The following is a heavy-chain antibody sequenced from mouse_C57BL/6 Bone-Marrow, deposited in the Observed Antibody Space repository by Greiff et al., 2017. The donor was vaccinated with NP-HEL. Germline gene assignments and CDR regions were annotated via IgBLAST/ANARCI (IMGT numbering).Heavy chain of an antibody. D-gene: IGHD1-1*01. CDR3: ARADYYYGSSYWYFDV. CDR1: GYTFTSYG. V-gene: IGHV1-81*01. Sequence: VQRVESGAELARPGASVKLSCKASGYTFTSYGISWVKQRTGQGLEWIGEIYPRSGNTYYNEKFKGKATLTADKSSSTAYMELRSLTSEDSAVYFCARADYYYGSSYWYFDVWGTGTTVTVSS. J-gene: IGHJ1*03. CDR2: IYPRSGNT.